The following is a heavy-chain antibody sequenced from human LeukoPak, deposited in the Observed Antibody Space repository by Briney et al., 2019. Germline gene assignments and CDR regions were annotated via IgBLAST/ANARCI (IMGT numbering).Heavy chain of an antibody. Sequence: SQTLSLTCAISGDGVSSNSAAWNWIRRSPSRGLEWLGRTYYRSKWYNDYAVSVKSRITINPDTSKNQFSLKLSSVTAADTAVYYCAREVWFGDRQREVRFDPWGQGTLVTVSS. CDR2: TYYRSKWYN. D-gene: IGHD3-10*01. CDR3: AREVWFGDRQREVRFDP. J-gene: IGHJ5*02. CDR1: GDGVSSNSAA. V-gene: IGHV6-1*01.